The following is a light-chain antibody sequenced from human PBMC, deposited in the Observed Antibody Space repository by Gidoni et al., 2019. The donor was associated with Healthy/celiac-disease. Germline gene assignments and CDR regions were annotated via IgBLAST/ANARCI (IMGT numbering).Light chain of an antibody. CDR1: SSNIVSNT. V-gene: IGLV1-44*01. Sequence: QSVLTQPPSASGTPGQRVTISCSGSSSNIVSNTVNWYQQLPGTAPKRLIYSNNQRPSGVPDRFSGSKSGTSASLAISGLQSEDEADYYCAAWDDSLNGPVFGGGTKLTVL. CDR2: SNN. CDR3: AAWDDSLNGPV. J-gene: IGLJ3*02.